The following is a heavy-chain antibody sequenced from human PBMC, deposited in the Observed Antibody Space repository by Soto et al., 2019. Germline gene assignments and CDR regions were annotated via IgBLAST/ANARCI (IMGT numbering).Heavy chain of an antibody. Sequence: GASVKVSCKASGYTFTSYAMHWVRQAPGQRLEWMGWINAGNGNTKYSQKFQGRVTITRDTSASTAYMELSSLRSEDTAVYYCARGRRYYGSGSYYQPGYYYYGMDVWGQGTTVTVYS. J-gene: IGHJ6*02. V-gene: IGHV1-3*01. CDR2: INAGNGNT. CDR1: GYTFTSYA. D-gene: IGHD3-10*01. CDR3: ARGRRYYGSGSYYQPGYYYYGMDV.